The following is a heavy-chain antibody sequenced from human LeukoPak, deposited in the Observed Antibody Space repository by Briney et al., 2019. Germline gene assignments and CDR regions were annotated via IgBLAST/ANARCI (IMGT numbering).Heavy chain of an antibody. CDR1: GYTFTGYY. D-gene: IGHD3-10*01. V-gene: IGHV1-2*02. CDR2: INPNSGGT. J-gene: IGHJ5*02. Sequence: ASVKVSRKASGYTFTGYYMHWVRQAPGQGLEWMGWINPNSGGTNYAQKFQGRVTMTRDTSISTAYMELSRLRSDDTAVYYCARHMVRGVNWFDPWGQGTLVTVSS. CDR3: ARHMVRGVNWFDP.